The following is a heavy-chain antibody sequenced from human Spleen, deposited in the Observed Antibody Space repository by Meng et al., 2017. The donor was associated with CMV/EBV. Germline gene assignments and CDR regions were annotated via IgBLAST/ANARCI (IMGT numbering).Heavy chain of an antibody. V-gene: IGHV3-11*01. J-gene: IGHJ4*02. D-gene: IGHD3-3*01. CDR2: ISDSGSTI. CDR3: ARDKYVYYDFWSGPL. Sequence: GESLKISCAASGFTFSDYYMAWIRQAPGKGLEWVSYISDSGSTIYYADSVKGRFTISRDNAKDSLYLQMNSLRAEDTAVYYCARDKYVYYDFWSGPLWGQGTLVTVSS. CDR1: GFTFSDYY.